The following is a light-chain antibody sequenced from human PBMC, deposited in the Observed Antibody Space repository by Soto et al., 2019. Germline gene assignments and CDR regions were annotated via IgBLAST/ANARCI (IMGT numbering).Light chain of an antibody. J-gene: IGKJ3*01. CDR3: QQDYNSRVT. CDR1: QSVSSSY. Sequence: EIVMTQSPATLSLSPGERATLSCRASQSVSSSYLSWYQQKPGQAPRLLIYGASTRATGIPAGFSGSGSGTDFTLTISSLQPEDFAVYYCQQDYNSRVTFGPGTKVDIK. CDR2: GAS. V-gene: IGKV3D-7*01.